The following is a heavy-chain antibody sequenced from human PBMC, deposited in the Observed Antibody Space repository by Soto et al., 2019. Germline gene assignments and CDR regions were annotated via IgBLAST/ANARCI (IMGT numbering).Heavy chain of an antibody. CDR2: ISAYNGNT. CDR1: GYTFTSYG. J-gene: IGHJ6*02. CDR3: ARGNEGPGRTVTTFYYYYGMDV. D-gene: IGHD4-17*01. V-gene: IGHV1-18*01. Sequence: ASVKVSCKASGYTFTSYGISWVRQAPGQGLEWMGWISAYNGNTNYAQKLQGRVTMTTDTSTSTAYMELRSLRSDDTAVYYCARGNEGPGRTVTTFYYYYGMDVWGQGTTVTVSS.